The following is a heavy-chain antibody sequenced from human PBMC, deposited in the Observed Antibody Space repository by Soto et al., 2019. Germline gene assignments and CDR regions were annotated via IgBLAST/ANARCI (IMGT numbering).Heavy chain of an antibody. V-gene: IGHV4-4*02. CDR2: IYLGGTT. J-gene: IGHJ4*02. CDR1: SGSISSANW. CDR3: ARHLLTPGTRGFDS. Sequence: QVQLQESGPGLVKPSGTLSLTCAVSSGSISSANWWSWVRQPPGKGLEWIGEIYLGGTTNYNPSLRSRVTMSIDNYKNQFFLNLASVTAADTAVYYCARHLLTPGTRGFDSWGQGTLVTVSS. D-gene: IGHD2-21*01.